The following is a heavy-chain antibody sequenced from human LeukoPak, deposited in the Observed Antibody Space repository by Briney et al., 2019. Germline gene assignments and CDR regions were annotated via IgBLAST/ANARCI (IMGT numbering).Heavy chain of an antibody. D-gene: IGHD3-3*01. CDR1: GGSFSGYY. CDR2: INHSGST. J-gene: IGHJ6*02. Sequence: SETLSLTCAVYGGSFSGYYWSWIRQPPGKGLEWIGEINHSGSTNYNPSLKSRVTISVDTSKNQFSLKLSSVTAADTAVYYCARGGPLWSGYYYYYYGIDVWGQGTTVTVSS. CDR3: ARGGPLWSGYYYYYYGIDV. V-gene: IGHV4-34*01.